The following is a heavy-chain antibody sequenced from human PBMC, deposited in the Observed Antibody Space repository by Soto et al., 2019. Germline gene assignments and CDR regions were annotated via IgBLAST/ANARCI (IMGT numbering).Heavy chain of an antibody. CDR1: GYTFTSYG. CDR3: AREGVWGDYYYYGMDV. J-gene: IGHJ6*02. V-gene: IGHV1-18*04. Sequence: GAAVKVSCKASGYTFTSYGISCVRQAAGQGLEWMGWISAYNGNTNYAQKLQGRVTMTTDTSTSTAYMELRGLRSDDTAVYYCAREGVWGDYYYYGMDVWGQGTTVTVSS. D-gene: IGHD3-16*01. CDR2: ISAYNGNT.